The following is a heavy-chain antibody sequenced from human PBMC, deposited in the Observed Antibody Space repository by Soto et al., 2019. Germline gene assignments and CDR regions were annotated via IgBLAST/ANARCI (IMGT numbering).Heavy chain of an antibody. D-gene: IGHD6-19*01. CDR3: ARTTYGSAWYGFFFDF. CDR1: GGSINSLY. V-gene: IGHV4-59*11. J-gene: IGHJ4*02. CDR2: IFYDGST. Sequence: QVRLQESGPGLVRPSETLSLTCTVSGGSINSLYWSWVRQSPGKGLEWMGYIFYDGSTNYNPSLKSRLTISVDTSKNQCSLKLSSVTAADAAVYYCARTTYGSAWYGFFFDFWGQGTLVTVAS.